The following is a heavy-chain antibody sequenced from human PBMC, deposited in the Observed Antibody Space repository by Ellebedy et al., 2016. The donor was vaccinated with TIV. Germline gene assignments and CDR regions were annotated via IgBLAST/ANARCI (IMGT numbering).Heavy chain of an antibody. CDR3: ARSSLGSYYYYYGMDV. V-gene: IGHV3-33*01. CDR1: GFTFSSYG. Sequence: PGGSLRLSCAASGFTFSSYGMHWVRQAPGKGLEWVAVIWYDGSNKYYADSVKGRFTISRDNSKNTLYLQMNSLRAEDTAVYYCARSSLGSYYYYYGMDVWGQGTTVTVSS. J-gene: IGHJ6*02. D-gene: IGHD1-26*01. CDR2: IWYDGSNK.